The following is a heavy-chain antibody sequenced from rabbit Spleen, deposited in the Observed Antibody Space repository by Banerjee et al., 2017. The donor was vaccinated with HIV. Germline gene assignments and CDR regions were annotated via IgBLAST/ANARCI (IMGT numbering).Heavy chain of an antibody. CDR1: GFSFSGGYY. D-gene: IGHD6-1*01. CDR2: IDADGYSGT. J-gene: IGHJ4*01. CDR3: ARTAYSFEAVGYGFKL. V-gene: IGHV1S45*01. Sequence: QEQLEESGGDLVKPEGSLTLTCTASGFSFSGGYYVCWVRQAPGKGLEWIACIDADGYSGTYYATWAKGRFTVSKTSSTTVTLQMTSLTAADTATYFCARTAYSFEAVGYGFKLWGPGTLVTVS.